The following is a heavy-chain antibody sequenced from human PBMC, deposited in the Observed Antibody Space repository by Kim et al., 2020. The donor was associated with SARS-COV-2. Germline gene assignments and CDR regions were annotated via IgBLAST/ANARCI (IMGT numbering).Heavy chain of an antibody. CDR3: ARQTYDSSGSPFDP. D-gene: IGHD3-22*01. CDR1: GFTFSSYG. Sequence: GGSLRLSCAASGFTFSSYGMHWVRQAPGKGLEWVAVIWYDGSNKYYADSVKGRFTISRDNSKNTLYLQMNSLRAEDTAVYYCARQTYDSSGSPFDPWGQGTLVTVSS. J-gene: IGHJ5*02. CDR2: IWYDGSNK. V-gene: IGHV3-33*01.